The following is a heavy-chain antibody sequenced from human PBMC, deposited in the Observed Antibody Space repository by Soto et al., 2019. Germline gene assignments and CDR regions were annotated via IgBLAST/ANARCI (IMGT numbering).Heavy chain of an antibody. CDR1: GGTFSSYA. CDR2: IIPIFGTA. J-gene: IGHJ6*02. D-gene: IGHD3-10*01. V-gene: IGHV1-69*12. CDR3: ARSPMVRGVTEDYYDYGMDV. Sequence: QVQLVQSGAEVKKPGSSVKVSCKASGGTFSSYAISWVRQAPGQGLEWMGGIIPIFGTANYAQKFQGRVTITADESTSTAYMELSSLRSEDTAVYYCARSPMVRGVTEDYYDYGMDVWGQGTTVTVSS.